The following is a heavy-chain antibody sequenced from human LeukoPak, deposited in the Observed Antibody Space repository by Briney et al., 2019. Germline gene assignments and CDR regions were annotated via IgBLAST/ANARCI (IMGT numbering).Heavy chain of an antibody. Sequence: PGGSLRLSCAASGFTFSSSWMTWVRQAPGKGLQWLSYISGTSRTIYYADSVKGRFAISRDNARNSLYLQMSSLRVEDTAVYYCAKDGWLESGRTPFYFDSWGQGTLVTVSS. V-gene: IGHV3-48*01. D-gene: IGHD3-10*01. CDR3: AKDGWLESGRTPFYFDS. J-gene: IGHJ4*02. CDR1: GFTFSSSW. CDR2: ISGTSRTI.